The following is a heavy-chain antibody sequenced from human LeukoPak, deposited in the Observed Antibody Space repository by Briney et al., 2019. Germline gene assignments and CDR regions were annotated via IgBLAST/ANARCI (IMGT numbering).Heavy chain of an antibody. CDR3: AKDYYDSSGYYFPNWYFDL. J-gene: IGHJ2*01. CDR2: IGGSGVTT. V-gene: IGHV3-23*01. CDR1: GFTFSSYA. Sequence: GGSLRLSCAASGFTFSSYAMSWVRQAPGKGLEWVSAIGGSGVTTYYADSVKGRFTISRDNSMHTLYLQMNSLRAADTAVYYSAKDYYDSSGYYFPNWYFDLWGRGTLVTVSS. D-gene: IGHD3-22*01.